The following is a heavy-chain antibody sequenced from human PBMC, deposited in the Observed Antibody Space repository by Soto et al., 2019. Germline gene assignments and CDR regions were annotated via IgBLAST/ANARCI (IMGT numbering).Heavy chain of an antibody. J-gene: IGHJ4*02. CDR3: ARGGGGLYSSPNFDY. V-gene: IGHV3-21*01. CDR1: GFTFRSYS. CDR2: ISSSSSYI. Sequence: PGGSLRLSCAASGFTFRSYSMNWVRQAPGKGLEWVSSISSSSSYIYYADSVKGRFTISRDNAKNSLYLQMNSLRAEDTAVYYCARGGGGLYSSPNFDYWGQGTLVTVSS. D-gene: IGHD6-13*01.